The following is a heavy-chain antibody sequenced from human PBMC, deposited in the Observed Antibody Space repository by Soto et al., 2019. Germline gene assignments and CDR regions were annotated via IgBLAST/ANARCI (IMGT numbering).Heavy chain of an antibody. CDR1: GFTVSSNY. CDR3: ARNYDSTAGGAFDI. D-gene: IGHD3-22*01. CDR2: IYSGGST. V-gene: IGHV3-53*01. Sequence: EVQLVESGGGLIQPGGSLRLSCAASGFTVSSNYMSWVRQAPGKGLEWVSVIYSGGSTYYADSVKGRFTIYRDNSKNTLYNQMNSLRAEDTAVYYCARNYDSTAGGAFDIWSQGTMVTVSS. J-gene: IGHJ3*02.